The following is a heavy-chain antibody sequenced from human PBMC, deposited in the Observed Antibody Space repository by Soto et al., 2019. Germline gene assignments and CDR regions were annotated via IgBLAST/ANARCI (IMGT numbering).Heavy chain of an antibody. V-gene: IGHV4-59*01. J-gene: IGHJ6*02. CDR3: ARDAPSYYYDSRYYSYGMDV. D-gene: IGHD3-22*01. CDR1: GGSISSYY. CDR2: IYYSGST. Sequence: SETLSLTCTVSGGSISSYYWSWIRQPPGKGLEWIGYIYYSGSTNYNPSLKSRVTISADTSKNQSSLTLSSVTAADTAVYYCARDAPSYYYDSRYYSYGMDVWGQGTTVTVSS.